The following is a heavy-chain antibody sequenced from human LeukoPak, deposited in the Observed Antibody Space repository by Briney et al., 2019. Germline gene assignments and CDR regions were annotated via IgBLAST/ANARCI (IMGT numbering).Heavy chain of an antibody. CDR3: AKVSIAAADTLRNYDY. Sequence: QSGGSLRLSCAASGFTFSNYAMSWVRQAPGKGLEWVSVISGGGSTTYYADSVKGRFTISRDNSKNTLYLQMIGLRADDTAIYYCAKVSIAAADTLRNYDYWGQGTLVTVSS. V-gene: IGHV3-23*01. CDR1: GFTFSNYA. CDR2: ISGGGSTT. D-gene: IGHD6-13*01. J-gene: IGHJ4*02.